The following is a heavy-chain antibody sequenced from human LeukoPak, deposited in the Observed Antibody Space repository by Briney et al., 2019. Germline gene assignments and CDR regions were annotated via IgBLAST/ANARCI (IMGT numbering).Heavy chain of an antibody. V-gene: IGHV7-4-1*02. Sequence: VASVKVSCKASGYTFTSYAMNWVRQAPGQGLEWMGWINTNTGNPTYAQGFTGRFVFSLDTSVSTAYLQISSLKAEDTAVYYCARGHSQGSGWYPHDFDYWGQGTLVTVSS. D-gene: IGHD6-19*01. J-gene: IGHJ4*02. CDR2: INTNTGNP. CDR1: GYTFTSYA. CDR3: ARGHSQGSGWYPHDFDY.